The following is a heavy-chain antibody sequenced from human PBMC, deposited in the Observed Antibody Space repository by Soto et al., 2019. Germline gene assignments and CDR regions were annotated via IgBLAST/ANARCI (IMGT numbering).Heavy chain of an antibody. D-gene: IGHD3-9*01. CDR3: ARSLLTGYEKLDP. CDR1: GDTFTAYY. CDR2: INPNGGAP. V-gene: IGHV1-2*04. Sequence: QVQLVQSGAEVRKPGASVKVSCKASGDTFTAYYIHWVRQAPGQGLEWMGWINPNGGAPRYAQKFQGWVTLTRDTSINTAYMELSSLKSDDTAVYYCARSLLTGYEKLDPWGQGKLVTVSP. J-gene: IGHJ5*02.